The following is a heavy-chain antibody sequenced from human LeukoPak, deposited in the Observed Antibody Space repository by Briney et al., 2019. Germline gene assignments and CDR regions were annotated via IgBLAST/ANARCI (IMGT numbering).Heavy chain of an antibody. V-gene: IGHV3-9*01. D-gene: IGHD6-19*01. CDR3: AKDAYSSGWYYYYYGMDV. Sequence: GGSLRLSCAASGFTFSSYAMHWVRQAPGKGLEWVSGISWNSGSIGYADSVKGRFTISRDNAKNSLYLQMNSLRAEDTALYYCAKDAYSSGWYYYYYGMDVWGQGTTVTVSS. CDR2: ISWNSGSI. J-gene: IGHJ6*02. CDR1: GFTFSSYA.